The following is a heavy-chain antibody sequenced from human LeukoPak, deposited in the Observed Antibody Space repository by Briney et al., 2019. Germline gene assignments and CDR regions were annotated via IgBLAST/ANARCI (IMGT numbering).Heavy chain of an antibody. J-gene: IGHJ4*02. CDR2: INPHSGGT. V-gene: IGHV1-2*06. CDR1: GYTFTGYY. Sequence: ASVKVSCKASGYTFTGYYMHWVRQAPGQGLEWMGRINPHSGGTNYAQKFQGRVTMTRDTSISTAYMELSRLRSDDTAVYYCAREVRGGIAAYYFDYWGQGTLVTVSS. D-gene: IGHD6-25*01. CDR3: AREVRGGIAAYYFDY.